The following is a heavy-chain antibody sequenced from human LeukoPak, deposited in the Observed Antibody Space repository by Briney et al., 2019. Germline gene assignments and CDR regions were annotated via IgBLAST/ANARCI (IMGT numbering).Heavy chain of an antibody. CDR2: ISYSGST. D-gene: IGHD5-12*01. V-gene: IGHV4-59*01. CDR3: ARSRGYSGYDVDY. CDR1: GGSINTYY. Sequence: KTSETLSLTCTVSGGSINTYYWHWIRQPPGKGLEWMGYISYSGSTNYNPSLKSRVTTPIDKSQSQFSLKMSSVTAADTAVYYCARSRGYSGYDVDYWGQGTLVTVSS. J-gene: IGHJ4*02.